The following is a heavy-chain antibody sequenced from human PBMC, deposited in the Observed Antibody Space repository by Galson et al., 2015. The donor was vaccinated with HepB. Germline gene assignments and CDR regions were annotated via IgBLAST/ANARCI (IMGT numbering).Heavy chain of an antibody. J-gene: IGHJ4*02. CDR2: INPNSGGT. CDR3: ARSRIQLSRGRGGDGIDY. V-gene: IGHV1-2*02. CDR1: GYTFTSYY. Sequence: SVKVSCKASGYTFTSYYMHWARQAPGQGLEWMGWINPNSGGTNYAQKFQGRVTMTRDTSISTAYMELSRLRSDDTAVYYCARSRIQLSRGRGGDGIDYWGQGTLVTVSS. D-gene: IGHD5-18*01.